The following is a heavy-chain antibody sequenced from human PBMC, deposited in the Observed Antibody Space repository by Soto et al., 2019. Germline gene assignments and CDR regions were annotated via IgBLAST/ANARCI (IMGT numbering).Heavy chain of an antibody. Sequence: ASVKVSCKASGYTFTGYYMHWVRQAPGQGLEWMGWINPNSGGTNYAQKFQGRVTMTGDTSTDTAYMELSSLRSEDTAVYYCATELYYYDSSGPLRAFDIWGQGTMVTVSS. V-gene: IGHV1-2*02. J-gene: IGHJ3*02. D-gene: IGHD3-22*01. CDR3: ATELYYYDSSGPLRAFDI. CDR2: INPNSGGT. CDR1: GYTFTGYY.